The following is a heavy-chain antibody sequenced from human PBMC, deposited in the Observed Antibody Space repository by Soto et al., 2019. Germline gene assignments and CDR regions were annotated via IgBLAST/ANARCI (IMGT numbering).Heavy chain of an antibody. CDR3: ARGVIGQTHCTNGVCYPGTYYYYYYYMDV. Sequence: ASVKVSCKASGYTFTSYDINWVRQATGQGLEWMGWMNPNSGNTGYAQKFQGRVTMTRNTSISTAYMELSSLRSEDTAVYYCARGVIGQTHCTNGVCYPGTYYYYYYYMDVWGKGTTVTVSS. CDR1: GYTFTSYD. J-gene: IGHJ6*03. V-gene: IGHV1-8*01. D-gene: IGHD2-8*01. CDR2: MNPNSGNT.